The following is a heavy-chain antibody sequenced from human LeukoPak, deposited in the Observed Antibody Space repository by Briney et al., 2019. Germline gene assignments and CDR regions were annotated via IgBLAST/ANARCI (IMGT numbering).Heavy chain of an antibody. V-gene: IGHV4-39*01. Sequence: SETLSLTCTVSGGSISGSNYYWGWIRQPPGEGLEWIGYTYYSSSTYYNPSLKSRVTISVNTSKNQFSLMLNSVTAADTAVYYCATPGRIAVAGQFDYWGQGTLVTVSS. CDR3: ATPGRIAVAGQFDY. J-gene: IGHJ4*02. D-gene: IGHD6-19*01. CDR2: TYYSSST. CDR1: GGSISGSNYY.